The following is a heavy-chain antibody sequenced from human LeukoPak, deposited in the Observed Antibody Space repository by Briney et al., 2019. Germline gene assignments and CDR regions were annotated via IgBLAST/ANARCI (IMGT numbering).Heavy chain of an antibody. J-gene: IGHJ4*02. D-gene: IGHD3-3*01. Sequence: PSETLSLTCTVSGGSISTNSYYWGWIRQPPGKGLEWIGSIYHSGSTYYNPSLKSRVTISVDTSKNQFSLNLSSVTAADTAVYFCARDQTSYEFWSGFYNWGQGTLVTVSS. V-gene: IGHV4-39*07. CDR2: IYHSGST. CDR3: ARDQTSYEFWSGFYN. CDR1: GGSISTNSYY.